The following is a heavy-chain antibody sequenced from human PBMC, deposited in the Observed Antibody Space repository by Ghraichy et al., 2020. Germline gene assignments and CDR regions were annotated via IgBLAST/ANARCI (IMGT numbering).Heavy chain of an antibody. CDR1: GGSISSGGYS. D-gene: IGHD3-16*01. CDR2: IYHSGST. J-gene: IGHJ5*02. CDR3: ARGGSVNWFDP. Sequence: SETLSLTCAVSGGSISSGGYSWSWIRQPPGKGLEWIGYIYHSGSTYYNPSLKSRVTISVDRSKNQFSLKLSSVTAADTAVYYCARGGSVNWFDPWGQGTLVTVSS. V-gene: IGHV4-30-2*01.